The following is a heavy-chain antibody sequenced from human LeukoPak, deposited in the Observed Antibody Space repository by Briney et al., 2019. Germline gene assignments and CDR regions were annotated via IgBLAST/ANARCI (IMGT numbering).Heavy chain of an antibody. D-gene: IGHD3-3*01. J-gene: IGHJ4*02. Sequence: GGSLRLSCAASGFTFSSYWMSWVRQAPGKGLEWVSAISGSGDSTYYADSVKGRFIISRDNSKNTLYLQMNSLRAEDTAVYYCAKVKGLLEGVALIFDYWGQGTLVTVSS. CDR2: ISGSGDST. CDR1: GFTFSSYW. V-gene: IGHV3-23*01. CDR3: AKVKGLLEGVALIFDY.